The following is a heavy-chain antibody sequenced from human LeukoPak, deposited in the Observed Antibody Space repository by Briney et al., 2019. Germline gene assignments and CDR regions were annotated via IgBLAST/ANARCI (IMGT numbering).Heavy chain of an antibody. CDR3: ARGRRSHRNYAFDP. D-gene: IGHD3-16*01. V-gene: IGHV4-59*01. J-gene: IGHJ5*02. CDR2: IYDSGTT. Sequence: PSETLSLTCNVSGGSISSYYWSWIRQPPGKGLEWIGYIYDSGTTNYNPSLKSRATVAVDTPKNQFSLKLSSVTAADTAVYYCARGRRSHRNYAFDPWGQGTLVTVSS. CDR1: GGSISSYY.